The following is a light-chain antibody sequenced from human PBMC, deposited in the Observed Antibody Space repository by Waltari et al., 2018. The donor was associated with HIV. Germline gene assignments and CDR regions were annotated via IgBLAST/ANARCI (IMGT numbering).Light chain of an antibody. Sequence: DIVMTQSPLSLPVTTGEPASISCRSSQSLLHSNGYNYLDWYLQKPGQSPQLLIFLGSNRASGVPDRFSGSGSGTDFTLKISRVEAEDVEVYYCMQALQTPLTFGGGTKVEIK. CDR3: MQALQTPLT. CDR2: LGS. CDR1: QSLLHSNGYNY. V-gene: IGKV2-28*01. J-gene: IGKJ4*01.